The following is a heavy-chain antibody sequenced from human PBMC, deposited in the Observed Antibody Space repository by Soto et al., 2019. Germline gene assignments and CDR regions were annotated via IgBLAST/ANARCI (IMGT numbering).Heavy chain of an antibody. V-gene: IGHV3-21*01. CDR3: ASLESYYGSGSYDYFDY. Sequence: PGGSLRLSCAASVFTFSSYSMNWVRQAPGKGLEWVSSISSSSSYIYYADSVKGRFTISRDNAKNSLYLQMNSLRAEDTAVYYCASLESYYGSGSYDYFDYWGQGTLVTVSS. CDR1: VFTFSSYS. CDR2: ISSSSSYI. J-gene: IGHJ4*02. D-gene: IGHD3-10*01.